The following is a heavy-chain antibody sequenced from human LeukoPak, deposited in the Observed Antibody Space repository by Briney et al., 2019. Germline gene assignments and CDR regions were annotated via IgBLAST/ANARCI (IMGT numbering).Heavy chain of an antibody. J-gene: IGHJ5*02. V-gene: IGHV1-2*02. CDR1: VYTFTGYY. D-gene: IGHD1/OR15-1a*01. CDR3: ARALVGLGQALLQRLLTTAPAIDP. Sequence: ASVKVSCKASVYTFTGYYMHWVRQAPGQGLEWMGWINPNSGGTNYAQKFQGRVTMTRDTSTSTAYMELCRLRSDDTAVYSCARALVGLGQALLQRLLTTAPAIDPWGQGTLVTVSS. CDR2: INPNSGGT.